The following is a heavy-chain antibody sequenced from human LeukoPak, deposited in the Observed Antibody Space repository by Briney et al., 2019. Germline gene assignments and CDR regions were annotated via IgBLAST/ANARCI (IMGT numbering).Heavy chain of an antibody. CDR1: GGSISSSSYY. D-gene: IGHD1-26*01. CDR2: IYYSGST. Sequence: SETLSLTCTVSGGSISSSSYYWGWIRQPPGKGLEWIGSIYYSGSTYYNPSLKSRVTISVDTSKNQFSLKLSSVTAADTAVYYCARDLIGGSYANWFDPWGQGTLVTVSS. V-gene: IGHV4-39*07. CDR3: ARDLIGGSYANWFDP. J-gene: IGHJ5*02.